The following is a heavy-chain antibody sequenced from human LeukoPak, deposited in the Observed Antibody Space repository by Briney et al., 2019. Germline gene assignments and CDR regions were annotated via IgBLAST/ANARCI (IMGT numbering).Heavy chain of an antibody. J-gene: IGHJ4*02. D-gene: IGHD3-22*01. CDR3: ARYYYDRSAHYSLFDY. CDR1: GGSLSNYQ. CDR2: FYYGGST. Sequence: PSETLSLTCTVSGGSLSNYQWCWIRQPPGQGLEWIGYFYYGGSTNYNPSLMSRVTISVDTSKNQFSLTLTAVTAADTAVYYCARYYYDRSAHYSLFDYWGQGILVTVSS. V-gene: IGHV4-59*01.